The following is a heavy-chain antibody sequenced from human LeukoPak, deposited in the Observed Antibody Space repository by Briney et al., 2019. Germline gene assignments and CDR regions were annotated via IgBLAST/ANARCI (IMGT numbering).Heavy chain of an antibody. Sequence: ASVKVSCKASGYTFTSHTIHWVRQAPGQRLEWMSWIDTSNGYIRYSPEFQGRVTITMDTSATTAYMELSSLRSEDTAVYYCAARSGRFDAFDIWGQGTMVTVSS. J-gene: IGHJ3*02. CDR1: GYTFTSHT. D-gene: IGHD1-26*01. CDR3: AARSGRFDAFDI. CDR2: IDTSNGYI. V-gene: IGHV1-3*03.